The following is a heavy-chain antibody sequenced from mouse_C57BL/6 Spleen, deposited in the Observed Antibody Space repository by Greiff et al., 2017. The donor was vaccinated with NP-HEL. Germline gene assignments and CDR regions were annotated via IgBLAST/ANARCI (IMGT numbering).Heavy chain of an antibody. V-gene: IGHV1-50*01. Sequence: VQLQQPGAELVKPGASVKLSCKAFGYTFTSYWMQWVKQRPGQGLEWIGEIDPSDSYTNYNQKFKGKATLTVDTSSSTAYMQLSSLTSEDAAVYYCARFYYSKERGFDYWGQGTTLTVSS. D-gene: IGHD2-5*01. CDR3: ARFYYSKERGFDY. J-gene: IGHJ2*01. CDR2: IDPSDSYT. CDR1: GYTFTSYW.